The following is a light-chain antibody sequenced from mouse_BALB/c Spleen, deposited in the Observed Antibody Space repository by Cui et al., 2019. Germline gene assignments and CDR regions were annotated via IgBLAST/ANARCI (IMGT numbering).Light chain of an antibody. J-gene: IGKJ4*01. CDR2: LMS. CDR3: MQHLEYPFT. CDR1: KHLLSSNGNTY. Sequence: IVMTQAALPVPVTPGVSLSTSCRFSKHLLSSNGNTYLYWFLQRPGQSPQLLIYLMSNLASGVPDRFSGSGSGTAFTLRISRVEAEDVGVYYCMQHLEYPFTFGSGTKLEIK. V-gene: IGKV2-137*01.